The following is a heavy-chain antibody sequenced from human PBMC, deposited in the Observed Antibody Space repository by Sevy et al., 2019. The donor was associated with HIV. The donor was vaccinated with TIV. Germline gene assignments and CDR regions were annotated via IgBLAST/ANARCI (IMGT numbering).Heavy chain of an antibody. CDR2: IKQDGSEK. CDR3: ARDKGNYYPDAFDI. Sequence: GGSLRLSCAASGFTFSSYWMSWVRQAPGKGLEWVANIKQDGSEKYYVDSVKGRFTISGDNAKNSLYLQMNSLRAEDTAVYYCARDKGNYYPDAFDIWGQGTMVTVSS. J-gene: IGHJ3*02. D-gene: IGHD3-22*01. V-gene: IGHV3-7*01. CDR1: GFTFSSYW.